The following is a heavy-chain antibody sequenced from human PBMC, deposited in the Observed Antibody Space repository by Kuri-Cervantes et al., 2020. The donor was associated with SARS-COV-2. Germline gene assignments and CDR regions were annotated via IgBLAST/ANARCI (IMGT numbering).Heavy chain of an antibody. CDR1: GYSFISYW. Sequence: GESLKISCKGSGYSFISYWIGWVRQMPGKGLEWMGIIFPGDSDTTYSPSFQGQVTISADKSISTSYLQWSSLKASDTAMYYCARHLVWELPSDYWGQGTLVTVSS. V-gene: IGHV5-51*01. CDR3: ARHLVWELPSDY. D-gene: IGHD1-26*01. CDR2: IFPGDSDT. J-gene: IGHJ4*02.